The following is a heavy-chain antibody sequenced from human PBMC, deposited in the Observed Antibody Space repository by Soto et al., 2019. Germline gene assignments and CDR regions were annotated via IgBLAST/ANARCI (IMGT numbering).Heavy chain of an antibody. Sequence: GASVKVSCKVSGYTLTELSMHWVRQAPGKGLEWMGGFDPEDGETIYAQKFQGRVTMTEDTSTDTAYMELSSLRSEDTAVYYCATGLIYDSSGYYFFRYFDLWGRGTLVTVSS. CDR1: GYTLTELS. V-gene: IGHV1-24*01. CDR2: FDPEDGET. D-gene: IGHD3-22*01. J-gene: IGHJ2*01. CDR3: ATGLIYDSSGYYFFRYFDL.